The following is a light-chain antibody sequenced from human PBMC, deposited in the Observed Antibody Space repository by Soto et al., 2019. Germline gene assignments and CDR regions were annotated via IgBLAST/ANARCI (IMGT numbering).Light chain of an antibody. J-gene: IGKJ5*01. Sequence: EIVFTQSPDTLSLSPGERATLSCRASQSVRSERLAWYQHKRGQAPRLVIFDASSRETGIPERFSGSGSGTEFTLTITRLEPEDFAVYFCQQYDVSPITFGLGTRLEIK. CDR2: DAS. CDR3: QQYDVSPIT. V-gene: IGKV3-20*01. CDR1: QSVRSER.